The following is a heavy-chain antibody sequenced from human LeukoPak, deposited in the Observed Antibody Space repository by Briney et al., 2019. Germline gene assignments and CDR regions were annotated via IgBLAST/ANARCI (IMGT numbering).Heavy chain of an antibody. CDR1: GFTFSSYN. D-gene: IGHD3-16*02. CDR3: ARAGPSYNWFDP. V-gene: IGHV3-21*01. Sequence: GGSLRLSCAASGFTFSSYNMNWVRQAPGKGLEWVSSISSSSSYIYYADSVKGRFTISRDNAKNSLYLQTNSLRAEDTAVYYCARAGPSYNWFDPWGQGTLVTVSS. CDR2: ISSSSSYI. J-gene: IGHJ5*02.